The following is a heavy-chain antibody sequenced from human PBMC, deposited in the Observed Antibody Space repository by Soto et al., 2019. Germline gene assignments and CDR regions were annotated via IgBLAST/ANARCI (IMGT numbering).Heavy chain of an antibody. J-gene: IGHJ5*02. V-gene: IGHV4-30-4*01. CDR2: IYYSGST. CDR1: GGSISSGDYY. Sequence: PSETLSLTCTVSGGSISSGDYYCSWIRQPPGKGLEWIGYIYYSGSTYYNPSLKSRVTISVDTSKNQFSLKLSSVTAADTAVYYCASSPRITGTWFDPWGHGTLVTVSS. D-gene: IGHD1-20*01. CDR3: ASSPRITGTWFDP.